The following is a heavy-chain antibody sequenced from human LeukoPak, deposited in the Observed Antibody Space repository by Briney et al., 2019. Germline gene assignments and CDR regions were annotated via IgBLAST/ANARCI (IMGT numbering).Heavy chain of an antibody. J-gene: IGHJ6*04. CDR3: AELGITMIGGI. V-gene: IGHV3-74*01. CDR2: INSDGINT. CDR1: GFTFSNYW. D-gene: IGHD3-10*02. Sequence: GGSLRLSRAASGFTFSNYWMHWVRQAPGKGLVWVSRINSDGINTSYADSVKGRFTISRDNAKNTLNLQMNSLRAEDTAVYYCAELGITMIGGIWGKGTTVTISS.